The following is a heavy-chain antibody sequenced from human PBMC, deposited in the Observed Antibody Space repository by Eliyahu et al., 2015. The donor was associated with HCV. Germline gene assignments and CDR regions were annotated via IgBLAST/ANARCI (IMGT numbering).Heavy chain of an antibody. CDR3: ARGGYSKVDAFDI. Sequence: QVQLQESGPGLVKPSEILSLTCTVSGGSINSYFWSWIRQPPGKGLEWIGYIYSSGSTTYNPSLKSRLTMLVDTSKNHVSLELRSVTAADTAVYFCARGGYSKVDAFDIWGQGTMVSVSS. CDR2: IYSSGST. CDR1: GGSINSYF. D-gene: IGHD5-24*01. V-gene: IGHV4-59*12. J-gene: IGHJ3*02.